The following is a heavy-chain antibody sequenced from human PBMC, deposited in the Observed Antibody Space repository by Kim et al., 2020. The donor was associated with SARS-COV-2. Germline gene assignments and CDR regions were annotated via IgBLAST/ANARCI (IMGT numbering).Heavy chain of an antibody. D-gene: IGHD4-17*01. CDR2: ISSSSSYI. CDR1: GFTFSSYS. V-gene: IGHV3-21*01. Sequence: GGSLRLSCAASGFTFSSYSMNWVRQAPGKGLEWVSAISSSSSYINYADSVKGRFTISRDNAKNSLYLQMNSLRAEDTAVYYCARDHYGDYYFDYWGQGSLVATSS. CDR3: ARDHYGDYYFDY. J-gene: IGHJ4*02.